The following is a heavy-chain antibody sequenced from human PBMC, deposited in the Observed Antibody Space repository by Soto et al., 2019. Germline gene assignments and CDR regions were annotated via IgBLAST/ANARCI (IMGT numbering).Heavy chain of an antibody. CDR3: ARGGRIRASGWFDY. Sequence: EVQLVESGGGLVKPGGSLRLSCAASGFTFSSYSMNWVRQAPGKGLEWVANIQQDGSEKYYVDSVKGRFTISRDNAKNSLYLQMNSLRAEDTAVYYCARGGRIRASGWFDYWGQGTLVTVSS. CDR1: GFTFSSYS. V-gene: IGHV3-7*03. J-gene: IGHJ4*02. CDR2: IQQDGSEK. D-gene: IGHD6-19*01.